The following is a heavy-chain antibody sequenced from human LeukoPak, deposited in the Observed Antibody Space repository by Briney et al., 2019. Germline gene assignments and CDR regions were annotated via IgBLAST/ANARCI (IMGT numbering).Heavy chain of an antibody. CDR1: GYTFTSYD. J-gene: IGHJ6*03. V-gene: IGHV1-8*03. D-gene: IGHD6-25*01. Sequence: ASVKVSCKASGYTFTSYDINWVRQATGQGLEWMGWMNPNSGNTGYAQKFQGRVTITRNTSISTAYMELSSLRSKDTAVYYCARGGGLPAYYYYMDVWGKGTTVTVSS. CDR3: ARGGGLPAYYYYMDV. CDR2: MNPNSGNT.